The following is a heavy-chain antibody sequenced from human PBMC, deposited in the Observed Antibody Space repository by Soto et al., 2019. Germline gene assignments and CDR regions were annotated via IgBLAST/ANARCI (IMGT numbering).Heavy chain of an antibody. CDR2: ISDSGGST. D-gene: IGHD6-13*01. CDR1: GFTFSSYA. CDR3: AKVRRWQQLANWFDP. Sequence: PGGSLRLSCAASGFTFSSYAMSWVRQAPGKGLEWVSAISDSGGSTYYADSVKGRFTISRDNSKNTLYLQMNSLRAEDTAVYYCAKVRRWQQLANWFDPWGQGTLVTVSS. V-gene: IGHV3-23*01. J-gene: IGHJ5*02.